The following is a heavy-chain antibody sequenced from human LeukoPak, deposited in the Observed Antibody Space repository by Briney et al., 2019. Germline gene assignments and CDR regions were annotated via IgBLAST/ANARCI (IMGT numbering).Heavy chain of an antibody. CDR2: ISGSGGNT. V-gene: IGHV3-23*01. Sequence: PGGSLRLSCAASGFTFSSYAMTWVRQAPGKGLEWVSSISGSGGNTYYADSVKGRFTISRDNSKNTLYLQMSSLRAEDTAVYYCAKMKGITMVRGTFDCWGQGTLVTVSS. D-gene: IGHD3-10*01. J-gene: IGHJ4*02. CDR1: GFTFSSYA. CDR3: AKMKGITMVRGTFDC.